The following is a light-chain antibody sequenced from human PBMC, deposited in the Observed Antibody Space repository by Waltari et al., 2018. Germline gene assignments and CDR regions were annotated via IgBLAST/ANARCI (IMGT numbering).Light chain of an antibody. V-gene: IGLV4-69*01. J-gene: IGLJ3*02. CDR3: QTGGHGTWG. CDR1: RGHSSTV. CDR2: VNIYGSN. Sequence: QLVLTQSPSASASLGASVKLTYTLSRGHSSTVIAWHQQQPEQGPRYLMKVNIYGSNRTGDKAPHRFCCSRSASEHYHTHSRLLCGDQDDYYCQTGGHGTWGLGGGTKLTV.